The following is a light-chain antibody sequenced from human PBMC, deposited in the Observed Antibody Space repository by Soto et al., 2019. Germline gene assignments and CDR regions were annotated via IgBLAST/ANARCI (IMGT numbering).Light chain of an antibody. CDR3: SSYTSSSTLYV. CDR2: DVS. CDR1: SSDVGGYNY. V-gene: IGLV2-14*01. Sequence: QSVLTQPASVSGSPGQSITISCTGTSSDVGGYNYVSWYQQHPGKAPKLMIYDVSNRPSGVSNRFSGSKSGNTASLTISWLQAEDEADYYCSSYTSSSTLYVFGTGTKGTVL. J-gene: IGLJ1*01.